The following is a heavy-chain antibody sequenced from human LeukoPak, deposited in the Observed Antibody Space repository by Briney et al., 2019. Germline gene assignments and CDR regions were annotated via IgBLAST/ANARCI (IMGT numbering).Heavy chain of an antibody. J-gene: IGHJ4*02. V-gene: IGHV3-23*01. D-gene: IGHD3-16*01. CDR3: AKVGAEELLARLLRPQYYFDY. CDR2: ISGSGGST. Sequence: GGSLRLSCAASGFTFSSYAMSWVRQAPGKGLEWVSAISGSGGSTYYADSVKGRFTISRDNSKNTLYLQMNSLRAEDTAVYYCAKVGAEELLARLLRPQYYFDYWGQGTLVTVSS. CDR1: GFTFSSYA.